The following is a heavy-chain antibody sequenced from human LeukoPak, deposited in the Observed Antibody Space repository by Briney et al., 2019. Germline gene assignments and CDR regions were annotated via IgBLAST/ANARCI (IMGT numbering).Heavy chain of an antibody. CDR3: ARDSPPQKYYYDSSGYPNYFDY. CDR2: IKQDGSEK. Sequence: PGGSLRLSCAASGFTFSSYWMSWVRQAPGKGLEWVANIKQDGSEKYYVDSVKGRFTISRDNAKNSLYLKMNSLRAEDTAVYYCARDSPPQKYYYDSSGYPNYFDYGGQGTLATVS. J-gene: IGHJ4*02. CDR1: GFTFSSYW. V-gene: IGHV3-7*01. D-gene: IGHD3-22*01.